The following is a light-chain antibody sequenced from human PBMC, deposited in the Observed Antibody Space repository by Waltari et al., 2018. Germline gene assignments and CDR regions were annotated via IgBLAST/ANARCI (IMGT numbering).Light chain of an antibody. V-gene: IGLV3-25*03. CDR3: QSTDSSTTSVV. J-gene: IGLJ2*01. CDR2: TES. Sequence: YERKAGRGPVLVLYTESVRPSGLPVRVSGSSSGTAVTLAISGVQAEDEADYYCQSTDSSTTSVVFGGGTKLTVL.